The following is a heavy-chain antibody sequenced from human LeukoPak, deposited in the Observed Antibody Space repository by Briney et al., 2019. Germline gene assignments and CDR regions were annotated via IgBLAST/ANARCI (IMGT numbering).Heavy chain of an antibody. CDR3: ARGAITTMVYYPYYYYYMDV. V-gene: IGHV1-18*01. D-gene: IGHD2-8*01. Sequence: GASVKVSCKASGYTFTSYGISWVRQAPGQGLEWMGWISAYNGNTNYAQKLQGRVTMTTDTSTSTAYMELRSLRSDDTAVYYCARGAITTMVYYPYYYYYMDVWGKGTTVTVSS. CDR2: ISAYNGNT. J-gene: IGHJ6*03. CDR1: GYTFTSYG.